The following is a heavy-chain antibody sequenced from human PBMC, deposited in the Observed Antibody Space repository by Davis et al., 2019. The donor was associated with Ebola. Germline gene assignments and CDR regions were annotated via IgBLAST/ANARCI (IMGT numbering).Heavy chain of an antibody. CDR3: ARYSSSWALYDAFDI. CDR1: GFTVSTNY. V-gene: IGHV3-30*03. CDR2: ISYDGSNK. Sequence: GESLKIPCAASGFTVSTNYMSWVRQAPGKGLERVAVISYDGSNKYYADSVKGRFTISRDNSKNTLYLQMNSLRAEDTAVYYCARYSSSWALYDAFDIWGQGTMVTVSS. J-gene: IGHJ3*02. D-gene: IGHD6-13*01.